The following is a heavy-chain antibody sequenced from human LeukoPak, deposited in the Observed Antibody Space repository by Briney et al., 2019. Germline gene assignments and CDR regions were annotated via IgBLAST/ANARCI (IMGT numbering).Heavy chain of an antibody. V-gene: IGHV1-2*02. J-gene: IGHJ4*02. Sequence: ASVKVSCKASGYTFTGYYMHWVRQAPGQGLEWMGWINPNSGGTNYAQKFQGRVTMTRDTSISTAYMELSRLRSDDTAVYYCARDVDGSGSDFDYWGQGTLATVSS. CDR1: GYTFTGYY. D-gene: IGHD3-10*01. CDR3: ARDVDGSGSDFDY. CDR2: INPNSGGT.